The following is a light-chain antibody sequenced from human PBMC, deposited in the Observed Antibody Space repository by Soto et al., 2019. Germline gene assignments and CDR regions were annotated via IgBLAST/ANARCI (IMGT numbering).Light chain of an antibody. CDR2: DVS. Sequence: QSALTQPASVSGSPGQSITISCTGISSDVGGYNYVSWYQQHPGKAPKLMIYDVSNRPSGVSNRFSGSKSGNTASLTISGLQAEDEADYYCSSYTSSSNVFGTGTKVTVL. CDR3: SSYTSSSNV. CDR1: SSDVGGYNY. J-gene: IGLJ1*01. V-gene: IGLV2-14*01.